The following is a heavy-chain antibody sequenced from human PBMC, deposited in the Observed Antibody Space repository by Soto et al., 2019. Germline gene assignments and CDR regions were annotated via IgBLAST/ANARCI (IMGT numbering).Heavy chain of an antibody. V-gene: IGHV4-59*02. CDR2: IYYSGST. J-gene: IGHJ6*04. CDR1: DCSDSSYY. D-gene: IGHD2-2*02. CDR3: ARVISDIFLVPAAIDNYYYVMDI. Sequence: HSGCHPHSGTESDCSDSSYYRICIKQPPGKGLEWIGYIYYSGSTNYNPSLKSRVTISVDTSKNQFSLKLSSVTAADTAVYYCARVISDIFLVPAAIDNYYYVMDIWGKVTMVTGSS.